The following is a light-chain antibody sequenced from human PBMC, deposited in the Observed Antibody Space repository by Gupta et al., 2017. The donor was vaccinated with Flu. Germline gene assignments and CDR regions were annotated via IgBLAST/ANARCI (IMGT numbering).Light chain of an antibody. V-gene: IGKV1-9*01. Sequence: QLTQSPSFLSASVGDTVTITCRASQGIASYLAWYQQKPGKAPKLLIYDASTLQSGVPSRFSGSGSGTEFTLTISSRQPEDFATYYCQQLNSSPLTFGRGTKVEIK. CDR2: DAS. J-gene: IGKJ4*01. CDR1: QGIASY. CDR3: QQLNSSPLT.